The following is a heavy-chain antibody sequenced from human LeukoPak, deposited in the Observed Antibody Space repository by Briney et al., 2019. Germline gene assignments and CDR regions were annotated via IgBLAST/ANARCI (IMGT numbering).Heavy chain of an antibody. V-gene: IGHV5-10-1*01. CDR3: ARSMFASGSYYSRDY. CDR2: IDPSDSYI. D-gene: IGHD3-10*01. Sequence: GESLRISCKGSGYSFTNYWISWVRQMPGKGLEWMGRIDPSDSYINYSPSFQGHVTISADKSISTAYLQWSSLKASDTAMYYCARSMFASGSYYSRDYWGQGTLVTVSS. J-gene: IGHJ4*02. CDR1: GYSFTNYW.